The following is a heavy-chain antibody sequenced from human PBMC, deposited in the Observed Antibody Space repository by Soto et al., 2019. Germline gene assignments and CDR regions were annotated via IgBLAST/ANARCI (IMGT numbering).Heavy chain of an antibody. J-gene: IGHJ1*01. CDR3: ARDRNPFQH. V-gene: IGHV3-11*01. CDR2: ISISGSTK. CDR1: GFIFTDYY. Sequence: GGSLRLSCAASGFIFTDYYMSWIRQAPGKGLEWVSHISISGSTKYYADSVKGRFTISRDNAKNSLYLQMNGLRAEDTAVYYCARDRNPFQHWGQGTLVTVSS.